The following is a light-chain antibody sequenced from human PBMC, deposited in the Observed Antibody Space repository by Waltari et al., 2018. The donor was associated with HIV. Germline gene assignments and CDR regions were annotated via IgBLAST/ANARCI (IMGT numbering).Light chain of an antibody. J-gene: IGLJ1*01. CDR1: NSNIGRIY. Sequence: QSGLTQPPSLSGTPGQRLTIPCSGNNSNIGRIYVFWYRQAPGTTPSLVVYRNDPRPSSVIDRFSACRSGAAAALVIGGLRVEDEADYYCASWDDGLGGHVFGGGTTVSV. CDR3: ASWDDGLGGHV. CDR2: RND. V-gene: IGLV1-47*01.